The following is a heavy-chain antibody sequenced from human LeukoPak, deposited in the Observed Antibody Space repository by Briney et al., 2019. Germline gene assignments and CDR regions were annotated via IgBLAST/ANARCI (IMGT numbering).Heavy chain of an antibody. CDR3: ARDSTYYYDSSGYTFDY. CDR1: GFIFSNYE. CDR2: ISSSGSTI. Sequence: GGSLRLSCAASGFIFSNYEMNWVRQAPGKGLEWVSYISSSGSTIYYADSVKGRFTISRDNAKNSVYLQMNSLRAEDTAVYYCARDSTYYYDSSGYTFDYWGQGTLVTVSS. V-gene: IGHV3-48*03. J-gene: IGHJ4*02. D-gene: IGHD3-22*01.